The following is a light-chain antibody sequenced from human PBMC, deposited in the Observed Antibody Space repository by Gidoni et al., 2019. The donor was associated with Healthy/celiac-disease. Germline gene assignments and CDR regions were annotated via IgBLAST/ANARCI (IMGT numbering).Light chain of an antibody. V-gene: IGKV1-39*01. CDR1: RSISSY. CDR2: AAS. CDR3: QQSYSTPRT. Sequence: DIQMTQSPSSLSASVGDRVTITCRASRSISSYLNWYQQKPGKAPKVLIYAASSLQSGVPSRFSGSGSGTDFTLTISSLQPEDFVTYYCQQSYSTPRTFGQGTKVEIK. J-gene: IGKJ1*01.